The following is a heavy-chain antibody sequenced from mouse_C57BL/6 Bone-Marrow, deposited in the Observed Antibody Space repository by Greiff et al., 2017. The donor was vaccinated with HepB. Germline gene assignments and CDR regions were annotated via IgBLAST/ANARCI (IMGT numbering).Heavy chain of an antibody. Sequence: QVQLQQPGAELVKPGASVKLSCKASGYTFTSYWMQWVKQRPGQGLEWIGEIDPSDSYTNYNQKFKGKATLTVDTSSSTAYMQLSSLTSEDSAVYYCARDPNYYGSSYYFDYWGQGTTLTVSS. CDR3: ARDPNYYGSSYYFDY. V-gene: IGHV1-50*01. D-gene: IGHD1-1*01. CDR1: GYTFTSYW. J-gene: IGHJ2*01. CDR2: IDPSDSYT.